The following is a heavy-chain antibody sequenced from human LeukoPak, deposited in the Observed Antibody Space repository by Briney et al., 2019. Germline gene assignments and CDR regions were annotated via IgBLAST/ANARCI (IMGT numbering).Heavy chain of an antibody. V-gene: IGHV3-66*01. CDR3: VKGRCSGSSCYGGDY. D-gene: IGHD2-2*01. J-gene: IGHJ4*02. CDR2: LYGGGST. Sequence: GGSLRLSCAASGFTVSSNYMSWVRQAPGKGLEWVSVLYGGGSTYYADSVKGRFTISRDNSKNTLYLQMSSLRAEDTAVYYCVKGRCSGSSCYGGDYWGQGTLVTVSS. CDR1: GFTVSSNY.